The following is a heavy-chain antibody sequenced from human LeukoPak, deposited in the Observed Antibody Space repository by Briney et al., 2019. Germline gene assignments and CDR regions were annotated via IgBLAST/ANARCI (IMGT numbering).Heavy chain of an antibody. V-gene: IGHV4-59*01. CDR3: ARLSRYCSGGSCYGENWLDS. J-gene: IGHJ5*01. CDR2: IHGSGNT. Sequence: SETLSLTCSVSGGSISGYYWSWVRQPPGKGLEWIGYIHGSGNTKYNPSLKSRVTISVDTSTNQFSLKLNSVTAADTAVYYCARLSRYCSGGSCYGENWLDSWGQGTLVTVSS. D-gene: IGHD2-15*01. CDR1: GGSISGYY.